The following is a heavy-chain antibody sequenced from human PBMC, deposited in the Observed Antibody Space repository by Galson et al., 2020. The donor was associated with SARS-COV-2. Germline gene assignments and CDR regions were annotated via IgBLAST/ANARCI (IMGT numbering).Heavy chain of an antibody. CDR2: ISTSGST. CDR1: GGSITRGRDY. CDR3: SGEVAPSVTTEGRTYDPFYCIDV. V-gene: IGHV4-61*02. J-gene: IGHJ6*02. Sequence: SETLSLTCTVSGGSITRGRDYWRWIRQPAGKGLEWIGSISTSGSTHYNPSLKSRLTMSLHTSTTRLSRNLSSVTAADTAVYYCSGEVAPSVTTEGRTYDPFYCIDVWGQGTTVTVSS. D-gene: IGHD4-17*01.